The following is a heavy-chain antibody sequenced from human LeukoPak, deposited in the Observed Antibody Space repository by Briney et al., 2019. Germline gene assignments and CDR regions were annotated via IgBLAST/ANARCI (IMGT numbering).Heavy chain of an antibody. Sequence: ASVKVSCKASGYTFTDYYMHWVRQAPGQGLEWMGWINPNSGGTNYAQKFQGRVTMTRDTSISTVYMEMSRLRSEDTAVYYCARAPAKGSSWSPLDYWGQGTLVTVSS. J-gene: IGHJ4*02. CDR3: ARAPAKGSSWSPLDY. CDR1: GYTFTDYY. CDR2: INPNSGGT. V-gene: IGHV1-2*02. D-gene: IGHD6-13*01.